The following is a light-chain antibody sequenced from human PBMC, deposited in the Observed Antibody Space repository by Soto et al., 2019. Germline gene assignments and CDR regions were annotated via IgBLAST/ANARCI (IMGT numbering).Light chain of an antibody. J-gene: IGKJ4*01. CDR2: DAS. V-gene: IGKV3-11*01. Sequence: PGERATLSCRASQSVTTFLAWYQQKPGQAPRLLIYDASYRATGVPTRFSASGSGTDFTLTISSLEPEDFAVYYCLQRSNYFTFGGGTKVEIK. CDR3: LQRSNYFT. CDR1: QSVTTF.